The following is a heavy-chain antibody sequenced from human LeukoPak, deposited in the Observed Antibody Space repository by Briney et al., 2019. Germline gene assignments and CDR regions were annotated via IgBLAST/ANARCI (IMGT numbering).Heavy chain of an antibody. CDR2: IKQDGSEK. Sequence: GGSLRLSCAASGFTVSSNYMSWVRQAPGKGLEWVANIKQDGSEKYYVDSVKGRFTISRDNAKNSLYLQMNSLRAEDTAVYYCARDSGSYIPYYYGMDVWGQGTTVTVSS. CDR1: GFTVSSNY. J-gene: IGHJ6*02. D-gene: IGHD3-10*01. CDR3: ARDSGSYIPYYYGMDV. V-gene: IGHV3-7*01.